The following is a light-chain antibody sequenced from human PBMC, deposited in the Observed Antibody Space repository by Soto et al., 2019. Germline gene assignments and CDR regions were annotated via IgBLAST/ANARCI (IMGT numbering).Light chain of an antibody. CDR1: QSVSSN. Sequence: EIVMTQSPATLSVSPGERATLSCRASQSVSSNLAWYQQKPGQAPRLLIFGASTRATGIPARFSGRGSGTEFTLTISSLQSEDFAVYYCQPYNNWAPYTFGQGTQLEI. CDR2: GAS. CDR3: QPYNNWAPYT. V-gene: IGKV3-15*01. J-gene: IGKJ2*01.